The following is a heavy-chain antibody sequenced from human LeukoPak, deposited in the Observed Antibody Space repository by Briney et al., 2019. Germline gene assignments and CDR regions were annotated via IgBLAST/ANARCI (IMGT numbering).Heavy chain of an antibody. D-gene: IGHD3-10*01. Sequence: PGRSLRLSCAASGFTFSSYGMHWVRQAPGKGLQWVALISHDGSNKYYADSVKGRFTISRDNSKNTLYLQMNSLRAEDTAVYYCAKEGFGELSHFDYWGQGTLVTVSS. V-gene: IGHV3-30*18. CDR1: GFTFSSYG. CDR2: ISHDGSNK. CDR3: AKEGFGELSHFDY. J-gene: IGHJ4*02.